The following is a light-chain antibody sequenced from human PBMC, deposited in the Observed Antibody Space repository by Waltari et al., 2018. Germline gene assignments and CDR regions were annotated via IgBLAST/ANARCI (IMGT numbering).Light chain of an antibody. CDR3: QQANSFPRS. J-gene: IGKJ4*01. CDR1: QDISKW. Sequence: DIQMTKAPSSVSASGGDRVTITCRASQDISKWLAWYQQKPGKAPILLVYAASTLQSGVPSRFSGTGSATDFTLTIPSLQPDDFATYYCQQANSFPRSFGGGTKVEIK. CDR2: AAS. V-gene: IGKV1-12*01.